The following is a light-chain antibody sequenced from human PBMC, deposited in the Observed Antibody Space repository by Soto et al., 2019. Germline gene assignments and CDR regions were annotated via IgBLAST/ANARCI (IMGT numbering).Light chain of an antibody. CDR1: SSDVGGYNY. Sequence: QSVLTQPRSVSGSPGQSVTISCTGTSSDVGGYNYVSWYQQHPGKAPKVMIYDVNKRPSGVPDRFSGSKSGNTASLTISGLQAEDEADYYCCSYAGSYSVVFGGGTQLTVL. CDR2: DVN. CDR3: CSYAGSYSVV. V-gene: IGLV2-11*01. J-gene: IGLJ3*02.